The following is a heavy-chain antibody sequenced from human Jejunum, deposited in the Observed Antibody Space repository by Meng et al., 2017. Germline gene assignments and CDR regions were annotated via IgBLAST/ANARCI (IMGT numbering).Heavy chain of an antibody. CDR1: VGSVSTAAFY. V-gene: IGHV4-61*08. J-gene: IGHJ4*02. D-gene: IGHD6-6*01. CDR3: AHSSSSSSFGFDY. CDR2: IYYSGGT. Sequence: VQGEGDGHGLRRPSETLSPTATVSVGSVSTAAFYWNWSRQPPGKGLEWIGYIYYSGGTTYSPSLNSRVTISIDTAKNQVSLKVSSVTAADTAVYYCAHSSSSSSFGFDYWGQGTLVTVSS.